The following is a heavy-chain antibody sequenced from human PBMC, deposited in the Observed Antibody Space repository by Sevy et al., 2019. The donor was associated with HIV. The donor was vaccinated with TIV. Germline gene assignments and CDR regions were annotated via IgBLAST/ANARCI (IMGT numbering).Heavy chain of an antibody. D-gene: IGHD6-19*01. J-gene: IGHJ4*02. CDR2: VHNGGST. V-gene: IGHV4-59*01. CDR3: ARPHTSGWPRFEH. CDR1: GDSITSYY. Sequence: SETLSLTCTVSGDSITSYYWAWIRQPPGKGLEWIGNVHNGGSTNYNPSLKSRLTISVDTTNNQFSLKLGSVTVADTAVYFCARPHTSGWPRFEHWGQGILVTVSS.